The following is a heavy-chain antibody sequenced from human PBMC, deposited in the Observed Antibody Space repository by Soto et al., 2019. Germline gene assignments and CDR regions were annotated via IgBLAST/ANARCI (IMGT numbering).Heavy chain of an antibody. J-gene: IGHJ4*02. CDR2: ISSSSSTI. CDR3: ARGLLKDYGDTLSEFDY. V-gene: IGHV3-48*02. CDR1: GFTFSSYS. Sequence: GESLKISCAASGFTFSSYSMNWVRQAPGKGLEWVSYISSSSSTIYYADSVKGRFTISRDNAKNSLYLQMNSLRDEDTAVYYCARGLLKDYGDTLSEFDYWGQGTLVTVSS. D-gene: IGHD4-17*01.